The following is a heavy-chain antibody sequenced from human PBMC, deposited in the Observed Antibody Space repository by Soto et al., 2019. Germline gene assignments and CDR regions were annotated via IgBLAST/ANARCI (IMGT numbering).Heavy chain of an antibody. CDR1: GFTFSSYD. CDR3: ARGIAAAGTIDY. V-gene: IGHV3-33*01. Sequence: QVQLVESGGGVVQPGRSLRLSCAASGFTFSSYDMHWVRQAPGKGLEWVAVIWYDGSEKYYADSVKGRFAISRDSCKNTLYLQVNSLSAEDTAVYYCARGIAAAGTIDYWGQGTLVTVSS. CDR2: IWYDGSEK. J-gene: IGHJ4*02. D-gene: IGHD6-13*01.